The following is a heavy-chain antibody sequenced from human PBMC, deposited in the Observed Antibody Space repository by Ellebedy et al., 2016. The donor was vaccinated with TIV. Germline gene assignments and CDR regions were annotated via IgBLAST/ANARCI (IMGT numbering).Heavy chain of an antibody. V-gene: IGHV3-30*18. CDR2: ISHDGNKK. CDR3: AKGSSGWPRYYYYYYMDV. CDR1: GLTFSSYG. Sequence: GGSLRLXXAASGLTFSSYGMHWVRQAPGKGLEWVALISHDGNKKYYADSVKGRFTISRDNSKNTLYLEMNSLRAEDTAVYYCAKGSSGWPRYYYYYYMDVWGKGTTAAVSS. J-gene: IGHJ6*03. D-gene: IGHD6-19*01.